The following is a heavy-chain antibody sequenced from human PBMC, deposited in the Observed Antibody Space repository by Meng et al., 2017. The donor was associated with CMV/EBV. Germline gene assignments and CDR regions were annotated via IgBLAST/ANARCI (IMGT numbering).Heavy chain of an antibody. Sequence: HVPLRRWGGGLLKPSGTLSPSCAVYRGSFSGYYWSWSRQPPGKGLEWIGEINHSGSTNYNPSLKSRVTISVDTSKNQFSLKLSSVSAADTAVYYCAREGDLEWLLKGSHTWFDPWGQGTLVTVSS. V-gene: IGHV4-34*01. CDR2: INHSGST. CDR1: RGSFSGYY. CDR3: AREGDLEWLLKGSHTWFDP. J-gene: IGHJ5*02. D-gene: IGHD3-3*01.